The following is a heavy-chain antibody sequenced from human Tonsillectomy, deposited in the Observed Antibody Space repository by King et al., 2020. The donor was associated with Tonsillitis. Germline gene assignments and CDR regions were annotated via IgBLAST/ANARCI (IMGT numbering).Heavy chain of an antibody. Sequence: VQLVESGGGVVQPGRSLRLSCAVSGFTFSSYAMHWVRQAPGKGLEWVAVISYDGSNKYYADSVKGRFTISRDNSKNTLYVQMNSRRAEDTAVYYCARDLRMGFDYWGQGTLVTVSS. J-gene: IGHJ4*02. CDR1: GFTFSSYA. V-gene: IGHV3-30*04. CDR2: ISYDGSNK. D-gene: IGHD1-26*01. CDR3: ARDLRMGFDY.